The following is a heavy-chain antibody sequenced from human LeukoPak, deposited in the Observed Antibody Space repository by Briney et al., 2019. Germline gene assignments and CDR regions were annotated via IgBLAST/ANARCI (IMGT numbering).Heavy chain of an antibody. D-gene: IGHD3-3*01. CDR2: ISSSGSTI. V-gene: IGHV3-11*01. J-gene: IGHJ6*02. CDR3: ARVSNSGFLEWSIDYGMDV. CDR1: GFTFSDYY. Sequence: GGSLRLSCAASGFTFSDYYMSWIRQAPGKGLEWVSYISSSGSTIYYADSVKGRFTISRDNAKSSLYLQMNSLRAEDTAVYYCARVSNSGFLEWSIDYGMDVWGQGTTVTVSS.